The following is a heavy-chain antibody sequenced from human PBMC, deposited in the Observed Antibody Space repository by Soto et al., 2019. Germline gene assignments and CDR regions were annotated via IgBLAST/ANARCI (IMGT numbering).Heavy chain of an antibody. CDR2: IYSGGST. D-gene: IGHD2-15*01. CDR3: ARGAVVVAAAPGH. J-gene: IGHJ4*02. CDR1: GFTVSSNY. Sequence: GGSLRLSCAASGFTVSSNYMSWVRQAPGKGLEWVSVIYSGGSTYYADSVKGRFTISRDNSKNTLYLQMNSLRAEDTAVYYCARGAVVVAAAPGHWGQGTLVTVSS. V-gene: IGHV3-53*01.